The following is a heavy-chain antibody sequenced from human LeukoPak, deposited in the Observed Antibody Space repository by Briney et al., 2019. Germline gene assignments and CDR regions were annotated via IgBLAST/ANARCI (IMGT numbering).Heavy chain of an antibody. D-gene: IGHD5-12*01. CDR3: ASGYDDSYGMDV. CDR2: IDPSDSYT. CDR1: GYSFTSYW. V-gene: IGHV5-10-1*01. J-gene: IGHJ6*04. Sequence: GESLRISSKGSGYSFTSYWISWVRQMPGKGLEWMGRIDPSDSYTNYSPSFQGHVTISADKSISTAYLQWSSLKASDTAMYYCASGYDDSYGMDVWGKGTTVTVSS.